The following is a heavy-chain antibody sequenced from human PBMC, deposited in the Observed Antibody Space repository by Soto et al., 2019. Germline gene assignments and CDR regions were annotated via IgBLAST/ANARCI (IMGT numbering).Heavy chain of an antibody. V-gene: IGHV3-74*01. Sequence: PEGSLRRSCAAAGFTFSSYWMHWVRQAPGKGLVWVSRINSDGSSTSYADSVKGRFTISRDNAKNTLYLQMNSLRTEDTAVYYCARAPYSSGWWGFDYWGQGT. J-gene: IGHJ4*02. D-gene: IGHD6-19*01. CDR1: GFTFSSYW. CDR2: INSDGSST. CDR3: ARAPYSSGWWGFDY.